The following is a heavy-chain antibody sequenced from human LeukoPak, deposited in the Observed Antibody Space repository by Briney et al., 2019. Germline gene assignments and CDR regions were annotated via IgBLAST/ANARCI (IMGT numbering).Heavy chain of an antibody. CDR2: ISYDGSYK. CDR3: ANDPFDY. V-gene: IGHV3-30*18. CDR1: GFTFSSYG. Sequence: PGGSLRLSCAASGFTFSSYGIRWVRQAPGKGLEWVAVISYDGSYKFYADSVKDRFTISRDSSKNTLYLQMNSLRAEDTAVYYCANDPFDYWGQGTLVTVSS. J-gene: IGHJ4*02.